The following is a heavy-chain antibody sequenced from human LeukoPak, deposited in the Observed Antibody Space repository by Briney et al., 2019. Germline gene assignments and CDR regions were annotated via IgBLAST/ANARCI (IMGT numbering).Heavy chain of an antibody. D-gene: IGHD2-21*01. CDR1: GFTFSSYA. J-gene: IGHJ4*02. Sequence: GRSLRLSCAASGFTFSSYAMHWVRQAPGKGLEWVAVISYDGSNKYYADPVKGRFTISRDNSKNTLYLQMNSLRAEDTAVYYCAREKYSIDYWGQGTLVTVSS. CDR2: ISYDGSNK. V-gene: IGHV3-30-3*01. CDR3: AREKYSIDY.